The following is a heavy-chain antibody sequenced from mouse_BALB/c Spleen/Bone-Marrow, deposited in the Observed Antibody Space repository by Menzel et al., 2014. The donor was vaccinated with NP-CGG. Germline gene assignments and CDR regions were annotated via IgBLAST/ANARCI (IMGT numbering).Heavy chain of an antibody. CDR1: GYTFTDYA. J-gene: IGHJ2*01. CDR3: ARSPYYGNYFDY. D-gene: IGHD2-10*01. Sequence: QVQLQQSGPELARPGESVKISCKGSGYTFTDYAMHWVKQSHAKSLEWIGVISIYYDNTNYNQKFKGKATMTVDKSSSTAYMELARLTSEDSAIYYCARSPYYGNYFDYWGQGTTLTVPS. CDR2: ISIYYDNT. V-gene: IGHV1-67*01.